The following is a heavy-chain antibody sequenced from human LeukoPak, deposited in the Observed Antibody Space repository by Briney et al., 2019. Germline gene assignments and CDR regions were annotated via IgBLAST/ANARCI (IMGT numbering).Heavy chain of an antibody. D-gene: IGHD2/OR15-2a*01. Sequence: HPGGSLRLSCAASGFTFSSYWMHWVRQAPGKGLVWVSVIVGSGDTTHYADSVKGRFTISRDNPKNTLYLQMNSLRAEDTAVYYCAKIIGLSYFDDWGQGTLVTVSS. V-gene: IGHV3-23*01. CDR1: GFTFSSYW. J-gene: IGHJ4*02. CDR3: AKIIGLSYFDD. CDR2: IVGSGDTT.